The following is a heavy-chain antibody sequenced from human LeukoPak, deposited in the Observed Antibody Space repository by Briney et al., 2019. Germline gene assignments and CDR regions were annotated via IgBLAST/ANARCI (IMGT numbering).Heavy chain of an antibody. CDR3: VRGIAGFDY. CDR2: IDSGGGNT. CDR1: GFTSSSFA. D-gene: IGHD6-13*01. J-gene: IGHJ4*02. Sequence: PGGSLRLSCAAPGFTSSSFAMTWVRQAPGKGLEWVSSIDSGGGNTYYADSVKGRFTISRDNSKNTLYLQMNSLRAEDTAVYYCVRGIAGFDYWGQGTLVTVSS. V-gene: IGHV3-23*01.